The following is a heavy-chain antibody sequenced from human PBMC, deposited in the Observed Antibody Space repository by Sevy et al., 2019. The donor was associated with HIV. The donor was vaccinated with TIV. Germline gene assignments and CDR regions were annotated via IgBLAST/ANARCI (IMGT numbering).Heavy chain of an antibody. CDR1: GYTLSELS. CDR2: FDPEDGGT. J-gene: IGHJ4*02. CDR3: ATGFLGEYPECGRIRCFTDYFAY. Sequence: ASVKVSCKVSGYTLSELSMHWVRQAPGKGLEWMGGFDPEDGGTVYAQKFQGRVTMTEDTSTNTANMELSSLRSEDTAIYYCATGFLGEYPECGRIRCFTDYFAYWGQGALVTVSS. D-gene: IGHD3-3*02. V-gene: IGHV1-24*01.